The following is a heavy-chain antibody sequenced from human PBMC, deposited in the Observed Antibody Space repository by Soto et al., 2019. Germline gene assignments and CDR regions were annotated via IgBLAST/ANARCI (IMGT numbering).Heavy chain of an antibody. Sequence: AESMKISCKGSGYSFTSYWIGWVRQMPGKGLEWMGIIYPGDSDTRYSPSFQGQVTISADKSISTAYLQWSSLKASDTAMYYCARLLERSHSFVDCSGQGSTVPVS. V-gene: IGHV5-51*01. J-gene: IGHJ6*02. D-gene: IGHD1-1*01. CDR3: ARLLERSHSFVDC. CDR1: GYSFTSYW. CDR2: IYPGDSDT.